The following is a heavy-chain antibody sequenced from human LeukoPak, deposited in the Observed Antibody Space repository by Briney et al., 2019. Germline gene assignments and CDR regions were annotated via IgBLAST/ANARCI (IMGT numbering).Heavy chain of an antibody. CDR2: IIPIFGTA. V-gene: IGHV1-69*15. Sequence: SSVKVSCKASGGTFSSYAISWVRQAPGQGLEWMERIIPIFGTANYAQKFQGRITITADQSTSTTYMELSSLRSEDTAVYYCARAVGLGYCSSTSCYSLDYWGQGTLVTVSS. D-gene: IGHD2-2*01. J-gene: IGHJ4*02. CDR3: ARAVGLGYCSSTSCYSLDY. CDR1: GGTFSSYA.